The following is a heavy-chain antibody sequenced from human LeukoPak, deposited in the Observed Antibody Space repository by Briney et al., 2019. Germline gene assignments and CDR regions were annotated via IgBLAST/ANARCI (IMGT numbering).Heavy chain of an antibody. CDR2: ISYDGSNK. J-gene: IGHJ4*02. CDR3: AKAQFYGDYGDY. CDR1: GFTFSSYA. Sequence: GGSLRLSCAASGFTFSSYAMHWVRQAPGKGLEWVAVISYDGSNKYYADSVKGRFTISRDNSKNTLYLQMNSLRAEDTAVYYCAKAQFYGDYGDYWGQGTLVTVSS. V-gene: IGHV3-30-3*01. D-gene: IGHD4-17*01.